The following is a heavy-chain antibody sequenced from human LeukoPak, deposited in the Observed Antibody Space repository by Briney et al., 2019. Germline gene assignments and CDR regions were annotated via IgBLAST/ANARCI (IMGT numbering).Heavy chain of an antibody. Sequence: GGSLRLPCAASDFTFSNAWMNWVRQAPGKGLEWVGRIKCKTDDGTTAYAAPVKGRFTISRDDSKDTLYLQMDSLKTEDTAVYYCTTGPFDYWGQGTLVTVSS. CDR3: TTGPFDY. V-gene: IGHV3-15*07. CDR2: IKCKTDDGTT. J-gene: IGHJ4*02. CDR1: DFTFSNAW.